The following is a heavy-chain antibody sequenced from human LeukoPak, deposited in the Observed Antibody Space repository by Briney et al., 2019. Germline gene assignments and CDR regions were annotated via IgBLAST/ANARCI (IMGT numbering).Heavy chain of an antibody. CDR1: GYTFTGYY. Sequence: ASVKVSCKTSGYTFTGYYMHWVRQAPGQGLEWMGWINPNSGGTNYAQKFQGRVTMTRDMSTSTVYMELSSLRSEDTAVYYCARDGSPYYDFWSGSKYYFDYWGQGTLVTVSS. D-gene: IGHD3-3*01. J-gene: IGHJ4*02. CDR3: ARDGSPYYDFWSGSKYYFDY. V-gene: IGHV1-2*02. CDR2: INPNSGGT.